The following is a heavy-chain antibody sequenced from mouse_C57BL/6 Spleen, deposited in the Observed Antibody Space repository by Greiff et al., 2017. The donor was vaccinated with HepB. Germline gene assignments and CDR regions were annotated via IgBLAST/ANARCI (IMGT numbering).Heavy chain of an antibody. CDR3: ARTPRYYGSSYGYFDV. CDR1: GYTFTSYW. D-gene: IGHD1-1*01. J-gene: IGHJ1*03. V-gene: IGHV1-52*01. CDR2: IDPSDSET. Sequence: QVQLKQPGAELVRPGSSVKLSCKASGYTFTSYWMHWVKQRPIQGLEWIGNIDPSDSETHYNQKFKDKATLTVDKSSSTAYMQLSSLTSEDSAVYYCARTPRYYGSSYGYFDVWGTGTTVTVSS.